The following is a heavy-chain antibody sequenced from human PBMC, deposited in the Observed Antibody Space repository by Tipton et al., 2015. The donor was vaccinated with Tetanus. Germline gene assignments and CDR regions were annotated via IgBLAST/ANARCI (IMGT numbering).Heavy chain of an antibody. J-gene: IGHJ4*02. Sequence: LRLSCAVSGGSISSSNWWSWVRQPPGQGLEWIGEIYHSGSTNYNPSLKSRVTISADKSKNQFSLKLRAVTAADTAVYYCAIQGDYYDSSGYPPFDYWGQGTLVTVSS. CDR1: GGSISSSNW. CDR2: IYHSGST. CDR3: AIQGDYYDSSGYPPFDY. D-gene: IGHD3-22*01. V-gene: IGHV4-4*02.